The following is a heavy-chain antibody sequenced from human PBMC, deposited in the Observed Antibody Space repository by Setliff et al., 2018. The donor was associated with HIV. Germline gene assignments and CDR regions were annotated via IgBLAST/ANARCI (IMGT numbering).Heavy chain of an antibody. D-gene: IGHD3-10*01. J-gene: IGHJ3*01. Sequence: SVKVSCKASGGTFRRYGINWVRQAPGQGLEWMGGIIPFFGTTTYAQKFQGRVTITADESTGTANMDMSSLTSEDTGVYYCARDVYYGSGSYSSAEPQGHTFDVWGQGTVVTVSS. CDR1: GGTFRRYG. CDR3: ARDVYYGSGSYSSAEPQGHTFDV. CDR2: IIPFFGTT. V-gene: IGHV1-69*13.